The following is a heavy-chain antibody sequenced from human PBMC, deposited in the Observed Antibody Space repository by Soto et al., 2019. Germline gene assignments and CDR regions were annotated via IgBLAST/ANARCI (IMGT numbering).Heavy chain of an antibody. J-gene: IGHJ4*02. V-gene: IGHV3-23*01. CDR2: ISGSGGST. CDR3: AKEGYCTNGVCYFDY. D-gene: IGHD2-8*01. CDR1: GFTFSRYA. Sequence: VGSLRLSCAASGFTFSRYAMSWVRQAPGKGLEWVSAISGSGGSTYYADSVKGRFTISRDNSKNTLYLQMNSLRAEDTAVYYCAKEGYCTNGVCYFDYWGQGTLVTVS.